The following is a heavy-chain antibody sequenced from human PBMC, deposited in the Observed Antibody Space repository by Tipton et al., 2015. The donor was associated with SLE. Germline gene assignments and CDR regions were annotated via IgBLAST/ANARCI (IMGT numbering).Heavy chain of an antibody. V-gene: IGHV3-21*01. D-gene: IGHD6-19*01. CDR3: AGYSSGWPEGMDV. CDR2: ISRNSDDI. Sequence: SLRLSCAASGFSFNSYSMNWVRQAPGKGLERVSSISRNSDDIYNADSVKGRFTISRDNARNSLYLQMNSLRVEDTAVYYCAGYSSGWPEGMDVWGQGTTVTVSS. J-gene: IGHJ6*02. CDR1: GFSFNSYS.